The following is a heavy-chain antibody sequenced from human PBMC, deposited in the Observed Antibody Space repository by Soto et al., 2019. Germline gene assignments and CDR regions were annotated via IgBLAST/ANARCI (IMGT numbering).Heavy chain of an antibody. V-gene: IGHV3-21*01. CDR1: GFTFSSYS. D-gene: IGHD6-13*01. Sequence: EVQLVESGGGLVKPGGSLRLSCAASGFTFSSYSMNWVRQAPGKGLEWDSSISSSSSYIYYADSVKGRFTISRDNAKNSLYLQMNSLRAEDTAVYYCARDPNLPGIAAAGEFDYWGQGTLVTVSS. J-gene: IGHJ4*02. CDR2: ISSSSSYI. CDR3: ARDPNLPGIAAAGEFDY.